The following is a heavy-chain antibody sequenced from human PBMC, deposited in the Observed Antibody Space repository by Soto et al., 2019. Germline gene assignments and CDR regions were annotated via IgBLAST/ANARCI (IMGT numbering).Heavy chain of an antibody. CDR2: MNPNSGNT. Sequence: QVQLVQSGAEVKKPGASVKVSCKASGYTFTSYDINWVQQATGQGLEWMGWMNPNSGNTDYAQKFQGRVTMTRNTSISTAYMELISLRSEDTAVYYCARERSAAGTGWFDPWGQGTLVTVSS. CDR1: GYTFTSYD. D-gene: IGHD6-13*01. J-gene: IGHJ5*02. CDR3: ARERSAAGTGWFDP. V-gene: IGHV1-8*01.